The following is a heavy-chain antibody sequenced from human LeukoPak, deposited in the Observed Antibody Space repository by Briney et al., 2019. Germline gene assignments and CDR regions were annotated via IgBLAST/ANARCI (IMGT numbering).Heavy chain of an antibody. CDR2: AGWAGGTT. V-gene: IGHV3-43*01. CDR3: AKELDTMFFDY. CDR1: GFNFDRYT. D-gene: IGHD3-10*02. Sequence: RGSLRLSCATSGFNFDRYTIHWVRQAPGKGLEWVSLAGWAGGTTFYSDSVRGRFTISRDSGRKSVYLQMNGLTTDDTAFYFCAKELDTMFFDYWGQGALVTVSS. J-gene: IGHJ4*02.